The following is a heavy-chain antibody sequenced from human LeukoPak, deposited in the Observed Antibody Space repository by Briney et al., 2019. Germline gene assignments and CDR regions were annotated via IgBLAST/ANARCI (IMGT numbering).Heavy chain of an antibody. CDR3: AGASGPVGATDLSRYFDL. CDR2: ISSSSSYI. V-gene: IGHV3-21*01. D-gene: IGHD1-26*01. CDR1: GFTFSSYS. Sequence: GGSLRLSCAASGFTFSSYSMNWVRQAPGKGLEWVSSISSSSSYIYYADSVKGRFTISRDNAKNSLYLQMNSLRAEDTAVYYCAGASGPVGATDLSRYFDLWGRGTLVTVSS. J-gene: IGHJ2*01.